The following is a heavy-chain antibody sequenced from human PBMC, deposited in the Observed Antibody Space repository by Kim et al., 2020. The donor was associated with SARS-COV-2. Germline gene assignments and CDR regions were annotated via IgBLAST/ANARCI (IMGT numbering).Heavy chain of an antibody. CDR2: ISSSSSTI. J-gene: IGHJ6*02. CDR1: GFTFSSYS. D-gene: IGHD6-19*01. V-gene: IGHV3-48*02. Sequence: GGSLRLSCAASGFTFSSYSMNWVRQAPGKGLEWVSYISSSSSTIYYADSVKGRFTISRDNAKNSLYLQMNSLRDEDTAVYYCARELQWLGIFVGMDVWGQGTTVTVPS. CDR3: ARELQWLGIFVGMDV.